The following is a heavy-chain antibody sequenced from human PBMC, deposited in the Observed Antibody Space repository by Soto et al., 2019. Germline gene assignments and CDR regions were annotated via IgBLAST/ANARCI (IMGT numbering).Heavy chain of an antibody. CDR3: ARGGPPIDY. V-gene: IGHV3-11*06. CDR1: GFTFSDYY. CDR2: ISGTKSFT. J-gene: IGHJ4*02. D-gene: IGHD3-10*01. Sequence: GGSLRLSCAASGFTFSDYYMSWIRQAPGKGLEIVSYISGTKSFTDYADSVKGRFTISRDNAKNSLFLQMNTLRAEDTAVYYCARGGPPIDYWGQGTLVTVSS.